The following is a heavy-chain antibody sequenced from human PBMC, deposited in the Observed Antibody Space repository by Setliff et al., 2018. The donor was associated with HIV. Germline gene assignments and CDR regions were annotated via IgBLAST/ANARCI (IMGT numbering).Heavy chain of an antibody. CDR2: IFASGSS. CDR1: GGSISSYC. Sequence: KPSETLSLTCTVSGGSISSYCWNWIRQPPVNGLEWIGYIFASGSSLYNPSLTSRVVMSVDTSKNQFSLKVNSVTAADTAVYYCARSPRIGVAGEFEYWGQGTLVTVSS. J-gene: IGHJ4*02. CDR3: ARSPRIGVAGEFEY. V-gene: IGHV4-4*09. D-gene: IGHD6-19*01.